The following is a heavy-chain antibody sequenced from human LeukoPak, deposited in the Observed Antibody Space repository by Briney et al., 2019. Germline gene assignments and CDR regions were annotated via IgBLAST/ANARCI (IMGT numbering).Heavy chain of an antibody. D-gene: IGHD2-21*02. CDR1: GYTLGTYY. CDR3: ARARYGGDQIDY. V-gene: IGHV1-46*01. Sequence: GASVTVSFTASGYTLGTYYMHWVRQAPGQGLECLGIIRPSSGVTTYAQKFQGRVTMTRDMSESTVYMELNSLRSDDTAVYYCARARYGGDQIDYWGQGTLVTVFS. CDR2: IRPSSGVT. J-gene: IGHJ4*02.